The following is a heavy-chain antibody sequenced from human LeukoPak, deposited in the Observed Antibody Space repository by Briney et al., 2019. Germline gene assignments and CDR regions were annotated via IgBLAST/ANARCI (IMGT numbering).Heavy chain of an antibody. J-gene: IGHJ6*03. D-gene: IGHD3-10*01. CDR2: INPSSGGT. CDR3: ARNGVGSGSYEPASYFYYMDV. V-gene: IGHV1-46*01. Sequence: ASVKVSCKASGYTFTSYYTHWVRRAPGQGLEWMGIINPSSGGTTYAPKFQGRVTMTRDTSTSTVYMELSSLTSDDTAVYYCARNGVGSGSYEPASYFYYMDVWGKGTTVTVS. CDR1: GYTFTSYY.